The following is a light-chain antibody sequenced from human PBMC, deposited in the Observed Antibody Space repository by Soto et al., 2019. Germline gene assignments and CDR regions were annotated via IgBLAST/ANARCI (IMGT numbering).Light chain of an antibody. CDR3: QQSYGTPLT. CDR2: AAS. Sequence: DLQMTQSPSSLSASVGDRVTITCRASQSISSYLNWYQQKPGKAPKLLIYAASSLQSGVPSRFSGSGSGTDFTLTISSLQPEEFATYYCQQSYGTPLTFGGGTKVEIK. V-gene: IGKV1-39*01. CDR1: QSISSY. J-gene: IGKJ4*01.